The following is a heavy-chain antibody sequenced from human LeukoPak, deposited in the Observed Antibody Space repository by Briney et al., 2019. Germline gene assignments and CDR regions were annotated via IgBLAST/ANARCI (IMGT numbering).Heavy chain of an antibody. CDR3: ARAYYGSGSYYSFDY. D-gene: IGHD3-10*01. CDR2: IYHSGST. CDR1: GGSISSGGYS. J-gene: IGHJ4*02. V-gene: IGHV4-30-2*01. Sequence: PSETLSLTCAVSGGSISSGGYSWSWIRQPPGKGLEWIGYIYHSGSTYYNPSLKGRVTISVDRSKNQFSLKLSSVTAADTAVYYCARAYYGSGSYYSFDYWGQGTLVTVSS.